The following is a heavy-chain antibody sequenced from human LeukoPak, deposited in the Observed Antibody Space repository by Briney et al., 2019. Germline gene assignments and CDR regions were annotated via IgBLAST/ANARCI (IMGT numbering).Heavy chain of an antibody. CDR2: ISSSSSYI. V-gene: IGHV3-21*01. J-gene: IGHJ3*02. Sequence: GGSLRLSCAASGFTFSSYSMNWVRQAPGKGLEWVSSISSSSSYIYYADSVKGRFTISRDNATNSLYLQMNSRRAEDTAVYYCARELGGAFDIWGEGTMVTVSS. D-gene: IGHD7-27*01. CDR1: GFTFSSYS. CDR3: ARELGGAFDI.